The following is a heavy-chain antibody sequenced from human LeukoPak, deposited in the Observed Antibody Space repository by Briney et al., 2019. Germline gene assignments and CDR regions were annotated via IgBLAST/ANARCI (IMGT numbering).Heavy chain of an antibody. V-gene: IGHV1-18*01. CDR2: ISAYNGNT. D-gene: IGHD2-15*01. Sequence: ASVKVSCKASGYTFTSYGISWVRQAPGQGLDWMGWISAYNGNTNYAQKLQGRVTMTTDTSTSTAYMELRSLRSDDTAVYYCAACMVGEPWWFDPWGQGTLVTVSS. J-gene: IGHJ5*02. CDR3: AACMVGEPWWFDP. CDR1: GYTFTSYG.